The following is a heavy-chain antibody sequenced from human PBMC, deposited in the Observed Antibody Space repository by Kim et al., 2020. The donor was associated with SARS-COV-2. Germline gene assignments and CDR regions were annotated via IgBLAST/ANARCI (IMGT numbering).Heavy chain of an antibody. Sequence: ASVKVSCKASGYTFTSYGISWVRQAPGQWLEWMGWISAYNGNTNYAQKLQGRVTITTDTSTSTAYMELRSLRSDDPAVYYFARDLYDILTGYQPLDYWGQGNLVTVAS. CDR1: GYTFTSYG. CDR3: ARDLYDILTGYQPLDY. CDR2: ISAYNGNT. V-gene: IGHV1-18*01. D-gene: IGHD3-9*01. J-gene: IGHJ4*02.